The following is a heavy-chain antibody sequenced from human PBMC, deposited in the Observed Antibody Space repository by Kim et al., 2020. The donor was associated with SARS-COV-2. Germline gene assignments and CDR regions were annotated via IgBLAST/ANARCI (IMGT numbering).Heavy chain of an antibody. CDR2: INSDGGDT. J-gene: IGHJ5*02. V-gene: IGHV3-74*01. D-gene: IGHD3-16*01. CDR1: GFTFSNYW. CDR3: ARGTFQQGFDP. Sequence: GGSLRLSCEASGFTFSNYWMNWVRQGPGKGLVWVSRINSDGGDTHYADSVKGRFTISRDNAENTLHLQLNSLGFEDTAIYYCARGTFQQGFDPWGQGTLVTVSS.